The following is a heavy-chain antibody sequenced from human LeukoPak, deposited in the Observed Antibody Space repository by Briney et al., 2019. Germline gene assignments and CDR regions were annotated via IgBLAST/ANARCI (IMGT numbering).Heavy chain of an antibody. CDR3: ARGGASSGWYNYYYGMDV. CDR2: INAGNGNT. CDR1: GYTFTSYA. J-gene: IGHJ6*02. D-gene: IGHD6-19*01. Sequence: ASVKVSCKASGYTFTSYAIHWVRQAPGQRLEWMGWINAGNGNTKYSQKFQGRVTITRDTSASTAYMELSSLRSEDTAVYYCARGGASSGWYNYYYGMDVWGQGTTVTVSS. V-gene: IGHV1-3*01.